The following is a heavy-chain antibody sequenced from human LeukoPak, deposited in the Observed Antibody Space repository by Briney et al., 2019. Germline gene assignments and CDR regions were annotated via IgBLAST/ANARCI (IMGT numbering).Heavy chain of an antibody. CDR3: ARDKYGGNSNAFDI. CDR1: GFTFSTYW. J-gene: IGHJ3*02. CDR2: INSDGSST. V-gene: IGHV3-74*01. Sequence: PGGSLRLSCAASGFTFSTYWMHWVRQAPEKGLVWVSRINSDGSSTDYPDSVKGRFTISRDNAKNTLYLQMNSLRAEDTAMYYCARDKYGGNSNAFDIWGQGTMVTVSS. D-gene: IGHD4-23*01.